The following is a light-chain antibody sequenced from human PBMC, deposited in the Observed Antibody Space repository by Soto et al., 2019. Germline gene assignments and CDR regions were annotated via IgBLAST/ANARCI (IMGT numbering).Light chain of an antibody. V-gene: IGKV2-28*01. CDR1: QSLLHSNGYNY. CDR2: LGS. Sequence: DIVMTQSPLSLPVTPGEPASISCRSSQSLLHSNGYNYLDWYLQKPGQSPQLLIYLGSNRASGVPDRFSGSGSDTDFTLKISRVEAEDVGVYYCMQALHTPWTFGQGTKVEIK. J-gene: IGKJ1*01. CDR3: MQALHTPWT.